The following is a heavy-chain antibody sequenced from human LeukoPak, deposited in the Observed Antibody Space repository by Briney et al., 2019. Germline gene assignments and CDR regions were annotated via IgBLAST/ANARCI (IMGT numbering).Heavy chain of an antibody. V-gene: IGHV4-59*01. CDR1: EFVFGDFY. D-gene: IGHD3-22*01. Sequence: GSLRLSCAASEFVFGDFYMSWVRQAPGKGLEWIGYIYYSGSTNYNPSLKSRVTISVDTSKNQFSLKLSSVTAADTAVYYCVTDGADYYDSTGYPIYFDYWGQGTLVTVSS. CDR3: VTDGADYYDSTGYPIYFDY. J-gene: IGHJ4*02. CDR2: IYYSGST.